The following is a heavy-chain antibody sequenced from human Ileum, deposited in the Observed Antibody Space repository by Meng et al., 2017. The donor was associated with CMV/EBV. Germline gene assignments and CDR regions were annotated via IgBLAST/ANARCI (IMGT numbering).Heavy chain of an antibody. J-gene: IGHJ6*02. Sequence: GGSLRLSCAASGFTFSSYWMTWVRQAPGKGLEWVANIKEDGSDKYYVDSVRGRFTISRDNAKNSLYLQMNSLRVEDTAVYYCARVSSEDFWSGRYLSGCYGMDVWGQGTTVTVSS. V-gene: IGHV3-7*01. CDR1: GFTFSSYW. D-gene: IGHD3-3*01. CDR3: ARVSSEDFWSGRYLSGCYGMDV. CDR2: IKEDGSDK.